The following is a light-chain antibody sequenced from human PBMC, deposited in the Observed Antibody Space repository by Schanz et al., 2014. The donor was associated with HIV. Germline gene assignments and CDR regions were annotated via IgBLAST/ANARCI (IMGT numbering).Light chain of an antibody. Sequence: QSVLTQPPSVSAAPGQKVAISCSGGSSNIGDNYVSWYQQFPGTAPKLLIYDNNRRPSGIPGRFSGAKSGTSATLGITGLQTGDEADYYCAVWDNALRSVMFGGGTKLTVL. CDR2: DNN. V-gene: IGLV1-51*01. CDR1: SSNIGDNY. CDR3: AVWDNALRSVM. J-gene: IGLJ3*02.